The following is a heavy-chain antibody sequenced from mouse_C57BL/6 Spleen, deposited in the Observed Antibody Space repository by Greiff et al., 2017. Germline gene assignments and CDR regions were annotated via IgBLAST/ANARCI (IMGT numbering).Heavy chain of an antibody. D-gene: IGHD2-4*01. CDR1: GYTFTDYN. CDR3: ATYDYDDYAMDY. Sequence: VQLQQSGPELVKPGASVKMSCKASGYTFTDYNMHWVKQSHGKSLEWIGYNNPNNGGTSYNQKFKGKATLTVNKSSSTAYMALRSLTSGDSAVYYCATYDYDDYAMDYWGQGTSVTVSS. CDR2: NNPNNGGT. V-gene: IGHV1-22*01. J-gene: IGHJ4*01.